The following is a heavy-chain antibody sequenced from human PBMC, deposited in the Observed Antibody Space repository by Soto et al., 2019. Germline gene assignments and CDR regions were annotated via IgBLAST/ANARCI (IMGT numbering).Heavy chain of an antibody. J-gene: IGHJ4*02. V-gene: IGHV4-61*01. Sequence: QVQLQESGPGLVKPSETLSLTCTVSGGSVSTGSNYWSWIRQPPGKGLEWIGYIHYSGSTKYNPSLKSRLTISLDTSKNLFSLRLNSVTAADTAVYCCANSRYNWKGADYWGQGTLVTVSS. CDR1: GGSVSTGSNY. CDR3: ANSRYNWKGADY. CDR2: IHYSGST. D-gene: IGHD1-20*01.